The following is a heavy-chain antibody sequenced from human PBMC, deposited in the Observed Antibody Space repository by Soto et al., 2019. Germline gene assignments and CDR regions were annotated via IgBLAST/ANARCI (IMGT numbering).Heavy chain of an antibody. CDR2: IYYSGST. CDR3: ARDLSIYCSGGSCYPLGMDV. V-gene: IGHV4-30-4*08. J-gene: IGHJ6*02. Sequence: SETLSLTCAVYGGSFSGYYWSWIRQPPGKGLEWIGYIYYSGSTYYNPSLKSRVTISVDTSKNQFSLKLSSVTAADTAVYYCARDLSIYCSGGSCYPLGMDVWGQGTTVTVSS. D-gene: IGHD2-15*01. CDR1: GGSFSGYY.